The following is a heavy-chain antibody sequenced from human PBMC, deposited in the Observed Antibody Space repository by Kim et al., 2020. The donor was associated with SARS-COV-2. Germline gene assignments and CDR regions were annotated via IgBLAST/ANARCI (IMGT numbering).Heavy chain of an antibody. CDR1: GGSVPRGGHY. CDR2: IYYSGST. J-gene: IGHJ4*02. V-gene: IGHV4-31*03. Sequence: SETLSLTCTVSGGSVPRGGHYWSWIRQHPGKGLEWIGYIYYSGSTYYNPSLKSRVIISVDTSKNQFSLKLSSVTAADTALYYCARDLSPARGAFDSWGQGTLLTVSS. CDR3: ARDLSPARGAFDS. D-gene: IGHD2-2*01.